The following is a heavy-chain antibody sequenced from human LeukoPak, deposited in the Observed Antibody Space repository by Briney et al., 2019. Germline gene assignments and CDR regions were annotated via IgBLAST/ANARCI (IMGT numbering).Heavy chain of an antibody. V-gene: IGHV1-18*01. CDR2: ISAYNGNT. CDR3: ARDLPDWLPRSRYYYYGMDV. CDR1: GYTFTSYG. J-gene: IGHJ6*02. D-gene: IGHD3-9*01. Sequence: ASVKVSCKASGYTFTSYGISWVRQAPGQGLEWMGWISAYNGNTNYAQKLQGRVTMTTDTSTSTAYMELRSLRSDDTAVYYCARDLPDWLPRSRYYYYGMDVWGQGTAVTVSS.